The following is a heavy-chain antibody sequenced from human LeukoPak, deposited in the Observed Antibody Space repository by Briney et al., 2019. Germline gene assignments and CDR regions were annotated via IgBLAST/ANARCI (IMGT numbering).Heavy chain of an antibody. J-gene: IGHJ6*03. D-gene: IGHD2-2*02. Sequence: GGSLRLTCAISGLTHHDYAMTWVRQAPGRGREWVSTIVGHSSKTYYAVSVKGRFTISRDNSNYMLFLHMNSLRAEDTAIYYCAKQPYNYYYLDVWGKGTTVTVSS. CDR3: AKQPYNYYYLDV. CDR2: IVGHSSKT. V-gene: IGHV3-23*01. CDR1: GLTHHDYA.